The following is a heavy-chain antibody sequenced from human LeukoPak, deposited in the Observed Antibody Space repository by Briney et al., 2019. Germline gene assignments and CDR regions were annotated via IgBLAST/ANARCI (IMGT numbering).Heavy chain of an antibody. J-gene: IGHJ4*02. V-gene: IGHV3-33*06. D-gene: IGHD3-3*01. CDR2: IWFDETYK. Sequence: PGRSLRLPCAASGFRFSTYGMHWVRQAPGKGLEWVAVIWFDETYKYYADSVKGRFTISRDNSKNTLYLQMNSLRAEDTAVYYCAKSGRSHDFGLYYFDNWGQGTLVTVSS. CDR3: AKSGRSHDFGLYYFDN. CDR1: GFRFSTYG.